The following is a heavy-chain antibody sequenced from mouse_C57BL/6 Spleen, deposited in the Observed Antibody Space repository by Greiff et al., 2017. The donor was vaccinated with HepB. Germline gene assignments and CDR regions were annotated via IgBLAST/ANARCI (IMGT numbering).Heavy chain of an antibody. Sequence: DVKLVESGGGLVKPGGSLKLSCAASGFTFSSYAMSWVRQTPEKRLEWVATISDGGSYTYYPDNVKGRFTISRDNAKNNLYLQMSHLKSEDTAMYYCARDGYYVGYYAMDYWGQGTSVTVSS. J-gene: IGHJ4*01. CDR3: ARDGYYVGYYAMDY. CDR1: GFTFSSYA. V-gene: IGHV5-4*01. CDR2: ISDGGSYT. D-gene: IGHD2-3*01.